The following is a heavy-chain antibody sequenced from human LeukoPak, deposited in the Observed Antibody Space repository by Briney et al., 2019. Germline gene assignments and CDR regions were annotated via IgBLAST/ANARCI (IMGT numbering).Heavy chain of an antibody. CDR3: AGGQRSSGNIVVVTAIRGAFDI. CDR1: GGSISSYY. J-gene: IGHJ3*02. V-gene: IGHV4-59*12. Sequence: SETLSLTCTVSGGSISSYYWSWIRQPPGKGLEWIGYIYYSGSTNYNPSLKSRVTISVDTSKNQFSLKLSSVTAADTAVYYCAGGQRSSGNIVVVTAIRGAFDIWGQGTMVTVSS. CDR2: IYYSGST. D-gene: IGHD2-21*02.